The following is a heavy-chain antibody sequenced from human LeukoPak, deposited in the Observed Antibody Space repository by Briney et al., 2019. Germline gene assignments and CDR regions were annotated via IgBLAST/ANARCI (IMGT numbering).Heavy chain of an antibody. V-gene: IGHV4-59*12. D-gene: IGHD2-2*01. CDR1: GGSISSYY. Sequence: SETLSLTCTVSGGSISSYYWSWIRQPPGKGLEWIGYIYYSGSTNYNPSLKSRVTISVDTSKNQFSLNLNSVTAADTAVYYCAREVVVVPAAIHYGMDVWGQGTTVTVSS. CDR3: AREVVVVPAAIHYGMDV. CDR2: IYYSGST. J-gene: IGHJ6*02.